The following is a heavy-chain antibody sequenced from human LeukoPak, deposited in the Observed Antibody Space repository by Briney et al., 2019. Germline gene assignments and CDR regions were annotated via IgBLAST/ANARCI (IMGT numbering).Heavy chain of an antibody. Sequence: ASVKVSCKASGGTFSSYAISWVRQAPGQGLEWMGGIILIFGTANYAQKFQGRVTITADEATSTAYMELSSLRSEDTAVYYCARGTTGIYYYWGQGTLVTVSS. CDR1: GGTFSSYA. CDR3: ARGTTGIYYY. V-gene: IGHV1-69*13. J-gene: IGHJ4*02. CDR2: IILIFGTA. D-gene: IGHD3-10*01.